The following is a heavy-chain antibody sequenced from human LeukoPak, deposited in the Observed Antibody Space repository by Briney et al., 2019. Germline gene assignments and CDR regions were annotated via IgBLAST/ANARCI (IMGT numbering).Heavy chain of an antibody. J-gene: IGHJ6*02. CDR2: IKGDGSTK. CDR3: ARWVIAPYYGMDV. V-gene: IGHV3-7*05. D-gene: IGHD2-21*01. Sequence: GGSLRLSCAASGFTFSSYWMTWVRQAPGKGLEWVASIKGDGSTKFYVDSLKGRFTISRDNAKNSLYLQMNSLRGEDTALYYCARWVIAPYYGMDVWGQGTTVTVSS. CDR1: GFTFSSYW.